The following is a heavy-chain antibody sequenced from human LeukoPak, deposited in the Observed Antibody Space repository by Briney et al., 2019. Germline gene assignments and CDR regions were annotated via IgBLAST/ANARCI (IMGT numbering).Heavy chain of an antibody. D-gene: IGHD2/OR15-2a*01. CDR2: ISWNGDIK. V-gene: IGHV3-9*01. CDR3: AKDRMGAYFTIPDY. CDR1: GFIFDDYA. J-gene: IGHJ4*02. Sequence: GGSLRLSCAASGFIFDDYAMHWVRQAPGKGLEWVSGISWNGDIKGYADSVKVRFTISRDNAQNSLYLQINSLRPEDTAFYSCAKDRMGAYFTIPDYWGQGTLVTVSS.